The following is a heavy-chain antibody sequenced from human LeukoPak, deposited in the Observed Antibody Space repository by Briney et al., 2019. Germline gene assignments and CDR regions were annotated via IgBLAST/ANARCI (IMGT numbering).Heavy chain of an antibody. V-gene: IGHV1-2*02. Sequence: ASVKVSCKASGYTFTGYYMHWVRQAPGQGLEWMGWINPNSGGTNYAQKFQGRVTMTTDTSTSTAYMELRSLRSDDTAVYYCARVVIVSGYDFNGWAPYYYYYGMDVWGQGTTVTVSS. CDR1: GYTFTGYY. CDR3: ARVVIVSGYDFNGWAPYYYYYGMDV. D-gene: IGHD5-12*01. CDR2: INPNSGGT. J-gene: IGHJ6*02.